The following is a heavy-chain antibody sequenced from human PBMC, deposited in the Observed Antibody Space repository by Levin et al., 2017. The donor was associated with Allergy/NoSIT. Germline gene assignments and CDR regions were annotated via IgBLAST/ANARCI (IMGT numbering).Heavy chain of an antibody. CDR1: GVSINSDSYY. J-gene: IGHJ4*02. CDR3: ARVVRHTDIDY. D-gene: IGHD3-22*01. V-gene: IGHV4-39*02. Sequence: SETLSLTCTVSGVSINSDSYYWGWIRQPPGKGLEWIGSIYNSGSTYYNPSLKSRVTISVDTSKNQFSLRLGSVTAADTAVYYCARVVRHTDIDYWGQGTLVIVSS. CDR2: IYNSGST.